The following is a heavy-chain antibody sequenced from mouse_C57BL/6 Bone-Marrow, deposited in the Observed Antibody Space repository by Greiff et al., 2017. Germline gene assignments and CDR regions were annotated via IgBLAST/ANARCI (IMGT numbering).Heavy chain of an antibody. CDR1: GYTFTSYW. V-gene: IGHV1-59*01. CDR3: ARRGKQFDFDY. J-gene: IGHJ2*01. Sequence: VQLQQPGAELVRPGTSVKLSCKASGYTFTSYWMHWVKQRPGQGLEWIGVIDPSDSYTNYNQKFKGKATLTVDTSSSTAYMQLSSLTSEDSEVYYCARRGKQFDFDYWGQGTTLTVSS. CDR2: IDPSDSYT.